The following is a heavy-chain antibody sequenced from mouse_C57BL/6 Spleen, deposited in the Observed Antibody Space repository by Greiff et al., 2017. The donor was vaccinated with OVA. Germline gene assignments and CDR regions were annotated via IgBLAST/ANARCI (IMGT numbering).Heavy chain of an antibody. CDR3: ARGGNPFDY. Sequence: VKLVESGAALVRPGTSVKVSCKASGYAFTNYLIEWVKQRPGQGLEWIGVINPGSGGTNYHEKFKGKATLTADKSSSTAYMQISSLTSEDSAVDFGARGGNPFDYWGQGTTLTVSS. CDR2: INPGSGGT. J-gene: IGHJ2*01. CDR1: GYAFTNYL. V-gene: IGHV1-54*01. D-gene: IGHD2-1*01.